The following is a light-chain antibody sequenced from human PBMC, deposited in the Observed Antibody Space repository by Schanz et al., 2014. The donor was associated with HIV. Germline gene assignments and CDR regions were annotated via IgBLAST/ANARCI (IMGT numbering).Light chain of an antibody. V-gene: IGLV2-23*02. CDR1: SSDVGAYNL. J-gene: IGLJ2*01. CDR3: CSYESNSRNVV. CDR2: EVT. Sequence: QSVLTQPASVSGSPGQSITISCTGTSSDVGAYNLVSWYQQHPGKAPQLMIYEVTKRPSGVSNRFSGSKSGNTASLTISGLQSEDEADYYCCSYESNSRNVVFGGGTKLTVL.